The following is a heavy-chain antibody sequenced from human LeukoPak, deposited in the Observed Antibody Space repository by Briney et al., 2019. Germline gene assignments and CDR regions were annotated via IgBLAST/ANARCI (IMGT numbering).Heavy chain of an antibody. D-gene: IGHD6-19*01. CDR1: GGSVTSGSYY. CDR3: PRGEYSSGWYPSIGASDYGMDV. Sequence: SETLSLTCSVSGGSVTSGSYYWSWIRQPPGKGLEWIGFVFPSGNTKYNPSLKSRVTMSRDTSKNQFSLKLTTVTAADTAVYYCPRGEYSSGWYPSIGASDYGMDVWGQGTTVTVSS. CDR2: VFPSGNT. V-gene: IGHV4-61*01. J-gene: IGHJ6*02.